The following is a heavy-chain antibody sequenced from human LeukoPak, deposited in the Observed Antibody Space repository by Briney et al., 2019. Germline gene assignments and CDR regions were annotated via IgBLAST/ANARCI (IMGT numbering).Heavy chain of an antibody. V-gene: IGHV1-18*01. CDR2: ISANSGNT. D-gene: IGHD5-24*01. CDR1: GYTFTSNG. Sequence: GASVKVSCKASGYTFTSNGISWVRQAPGKGLEWMGWISANSGNTNYAQKMQGRVTMTTETSSSTAYMELRNLRSDDTAVYYCARYKNYRFDYWGQGTLVTVSS. CDR3: ARYKNYRFDY. J-gene: IGHJ4*02.